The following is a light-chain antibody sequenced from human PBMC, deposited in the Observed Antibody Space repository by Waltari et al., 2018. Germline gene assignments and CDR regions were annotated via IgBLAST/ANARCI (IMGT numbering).Light chain of an antibody. J-gene: IGLJ2*01. Sequence: QSVLTHPPSVSGAPGQRVTTSCTASTSNIGDGYDVHWYQHLPGPAPKLLIYVNANRPSGVPDRFSASRSGTSASLAITGLRAEDEADYYCQSYDSSLSGRVFGGGTKVTVL. CDR2: VNA. CDR3: QSYDSSLSGRV. CDR1: TSNIGDGYD. V-gene: IGLV1-40*01.